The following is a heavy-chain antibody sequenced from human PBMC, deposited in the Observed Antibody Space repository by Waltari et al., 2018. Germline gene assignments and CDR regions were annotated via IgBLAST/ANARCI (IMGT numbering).Heavy chain of an antibody. Sequence: EVQLVESGGGLIQPGGSLRLSCAASGFTVSSNYMSWVRQAPGKGLDWVSVIYSGGSTYYADSVKGRFTISRDNSKNTLYLQMNSLRAEDTAVYYCARGAIRFLESSYYFDYWGQGTLVTVSS. CDR2: IYSGGST. D-gene: IGHD3-3*01. V-gene: IGHV3-53*01. CDR1: GFTVSSNY. J-gene: IGHJ4*02. CDR3: ARGAIRFLESSYYFDY.